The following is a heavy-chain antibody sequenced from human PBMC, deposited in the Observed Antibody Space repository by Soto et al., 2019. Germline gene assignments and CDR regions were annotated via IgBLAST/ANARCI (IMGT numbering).Heavy chain of an antibody. V-gene: IGHV3-11*06. CDR2: ISRGGGDT. CDR1: GLTFSDYS. Sequence: GGSLRLSCAASGLTFSDYSMTWIRQVPGKGLEWVSRISRGGGDTEYADSVKGRFTISRDNAKNLLYLQMDSLRAEDTAVYYCTRGGRSSCYYWYYWGQGTLVTVSS. J-gene: IGHJ4*02. CDR3: TRGGRSSCYYWYY. D-gene: IGHD2-15*01.